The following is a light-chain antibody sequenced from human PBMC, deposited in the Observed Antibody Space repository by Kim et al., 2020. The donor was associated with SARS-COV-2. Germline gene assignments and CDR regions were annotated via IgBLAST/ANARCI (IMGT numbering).Light chain of an antibody. CDR1: QDITNY. CDR2: ASS. CDR3: QQYNSYPLT. Sequence: ASVGDRVTITCRASQDITNYLAWFQQRPWKSPKSLIYASSGLQSGVPSRFSGSGSGTDFTLTISSLQPEDFATYYCQQYNSYPLTFGGGTKVDIK. J-gene: IGKJ4*01. V-gene: IGKV1-16*01.